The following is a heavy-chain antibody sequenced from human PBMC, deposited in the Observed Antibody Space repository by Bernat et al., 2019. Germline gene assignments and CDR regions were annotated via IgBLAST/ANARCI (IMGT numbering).Heavy chain of an antibody. D-gene: IGHD2-15*01. CDR1: GGSISSSNW. Sequence: QVQLQESGPGLVKPSGTLSLTCAVSGGSISSSNWWSWVRQPPGKGLEWIGEIYHSGSTNYNPSLKSRVTISVDESKNQSSLKLSSVAAADTAVYYCARFVLVAASRRYCFDYWGQGTLVTVSS. CDR2: IYHSGST. CDR3: ARFVLVAASRRYCFDY. V-gene: IGHV4-4*02. J-gene: IGHJ4*02.